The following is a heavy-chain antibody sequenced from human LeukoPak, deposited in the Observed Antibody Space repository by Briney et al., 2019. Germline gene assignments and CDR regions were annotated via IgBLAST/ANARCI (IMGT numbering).Heavy chain of an antibody. CDR1: GFTVSSNY. D-gene: IGHD2-2*01. CDR2: IYSGGST. Sequence: PGGSLRLSCAASGFTVSSNYMSWVRQAPGKGLEWVSVIYSGGSTYYADSVKGRFTISRDNSKNTLYLQMNSLRAEDTAVYYCARKPQVPAAIGEYYSDYWGQGTLVTVSS. CDR3: ARKPQVPAAIGEYYSDY. J-gene: IGHJ4*02. V-gene: IGHV3-66*02.